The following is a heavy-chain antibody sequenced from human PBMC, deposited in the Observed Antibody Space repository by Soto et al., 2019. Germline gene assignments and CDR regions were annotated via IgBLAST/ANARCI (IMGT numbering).Heavy chain of an antibody. V-gene: IGHV1-69*12. CDR3: ARAPPGMVRGVMHY. D-gene: IGHD3-10*01. J-gene: IGHJ4*02. CDR1: GGTFSSYA. CDR2: IIPIFGTA. Sequence: QVQLVQSGAEVKKPGSSVKVSCKASGGTFSSYAISWVRQAPGQGLEWMGGIIPIFGTANYAQKFQGRVTXXAXEXXSTAYRGLSSLRSEDTAVYYCARAPPGMVRGVMHYWGQGTLVTVSS.